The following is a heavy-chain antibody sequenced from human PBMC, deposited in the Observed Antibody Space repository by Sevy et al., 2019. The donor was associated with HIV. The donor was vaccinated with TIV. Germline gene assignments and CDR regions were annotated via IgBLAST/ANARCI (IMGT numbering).Heavy chain of an antibody. J-gene: IGHJ5*02. Sequence: GGSLRLSCAASGFTFSSYAMSWVRQAPGRGLEWVSAISDSGAGTYYADSVKGRFTISRDNSKNTLYLQINSLRAEDTAVYYCAKDRGIMWISWGQGALVTVSS. CDR2: ISDSGAGT. V-gene: IGHV3-23*01. D-gene: IGHD3-10*01. CDR1: GFTFSSYA. CDR3: AKDRGIMWIS.